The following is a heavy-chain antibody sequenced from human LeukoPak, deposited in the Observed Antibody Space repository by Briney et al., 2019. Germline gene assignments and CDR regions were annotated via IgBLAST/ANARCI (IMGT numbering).Heavy chain of an antibody. J-gene: IGHJ5*02. CDR3: AKGTTMVRGVIGFDP. D-gene: IGHD3-10*01. V-gene: IGHV3-23*01. Sequence: GGSLRLSCVASGFTFSSYAMSWVRQAPGKGLEWVSAISGSGGSTYYADSVKGRFTISRDNSKNTLYLQMNSLRAEDTAVYYCAKGTTMVRGVIGFDPWGQGTLVTVSS. CDR1: GFTFSSYA. CDR2: ISGSGGST.